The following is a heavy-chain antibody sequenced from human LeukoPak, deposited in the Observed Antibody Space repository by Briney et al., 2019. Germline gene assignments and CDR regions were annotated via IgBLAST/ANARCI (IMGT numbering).Heavy chain of an antibody. CDR3: ARARTTVIDY. D-gene: IGHD4-17*01. Sequence: GGSLRLSCTASGFTFSSYAMSWVRQAPGKGLEWVSSISSSSSYIYYADSVKGRFTISRDNAKNSLYLQMNSLRAEDTAVYYCARARTTVIDYWGQGTLVTVSS. V-gene: IGHV3-21*01. J-gene: IGHJ4*02. CDR1: GFTFSSYA. CDR2: ISSSSSYI.